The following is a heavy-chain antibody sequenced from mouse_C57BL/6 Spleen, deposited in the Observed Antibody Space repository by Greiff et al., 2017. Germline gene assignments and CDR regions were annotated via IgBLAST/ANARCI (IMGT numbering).Heavy chain of an antibody. V-gene: IGHV3-6*01. Sequence: VQLQQSGPGLVKPSQSLSLTCSVTGYSITSGYYWNWIRQFPGNKLEWMGYISYDGSNNYNPSLKNRISITRDTSKNQFFLKLNSVTTEDTATYYCAREGLSNYFDYWGQGTTLTVSS. CDR2: ISYDGSN. CDR1: GYSITSGYY. CDR3: AREGLSNYFDY. D-gene: IGHD3-1*01. J-gene: IGHJ2*01.